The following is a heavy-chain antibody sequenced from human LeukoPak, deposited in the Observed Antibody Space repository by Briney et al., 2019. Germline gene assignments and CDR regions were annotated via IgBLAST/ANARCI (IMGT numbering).Heavy chain of an antibody. CDR2: IYHSGST. D-gene: IGHD1-26*01. Sequence: SQTLSLTCTVSGGSISSGGYYWRWIRQPPGKGLEWIGYIYHSGSTYYNPSLKSRVTISVDRSKNQFSLKLSSVTAADTAVYYCARDGNPLGFDYWGQGTLVTVSS. J-gene: IGHJ4*02. V-gene: IGHV4-30-2*01. CDR1: GGSISSGGYY. CDR3: ARDGNPLGFDY.